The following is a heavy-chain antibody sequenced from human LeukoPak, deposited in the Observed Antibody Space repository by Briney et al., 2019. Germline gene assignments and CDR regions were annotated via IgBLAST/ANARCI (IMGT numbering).Heavy chain of an antibody. V-gene: IGHV3-15*01. CDR2: IKRRGDGGTR. CDR1: GFTFSIAW. D-gene: IGHD3-3*01. J-gene: IGHJ3*02. Sequence: GGSLRLSCAASGFTFSIAWMSWVRQAPGKGLEWVGRIKRRGDGGTRDDAAPGKDRFIISRDDSKNTLYLQMNSLRTEDTAIYYCAAAGEWLSNAFNTWGQGTLVTVSA. CDR3: AAAGEWLSNAFNT.